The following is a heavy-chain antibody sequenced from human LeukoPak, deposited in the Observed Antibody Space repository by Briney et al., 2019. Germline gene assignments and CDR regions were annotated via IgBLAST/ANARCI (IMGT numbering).Heavy chain of an antibody. J-gene: IGHJ4*02. CDR2: IYYSGST. Sequence: PSETLSLTCTVSGGSISSSSYYWGWIRQPPGKGLEWIGSIYYSGSTYYNPSLKSRVTISVDTSKNQFSLKLSSVTAADTAVYYCARDSLGAVAAYAGFDYWGQGTLVTVSS. D-gene: IGHD6-19*01. CDR1: GGSISSSSYY. CDR3: ARDSLGAVAAYAGFDY. V-gene: IGHV4-39*07.